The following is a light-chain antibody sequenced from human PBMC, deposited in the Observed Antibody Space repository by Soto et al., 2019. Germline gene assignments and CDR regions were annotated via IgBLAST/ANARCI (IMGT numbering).Light chain of an antibody. V-gene: IGLV2-23*03. Sequence: QSALTQPASVSGSPGQSITISCTGTSSDVGSYNLVSWYQQHPGKAPKLMIYEGSKRPSGVSNRFSGSKSGNTASLTISGXQAXXXXXXYCCSXAGSSTFEVFGGGTKLTVL. J-gene: IGLJ3*02. CDR1: SSDVGSYNL. CDR3: CSXAGSSTFEV. CDR2: EGS.